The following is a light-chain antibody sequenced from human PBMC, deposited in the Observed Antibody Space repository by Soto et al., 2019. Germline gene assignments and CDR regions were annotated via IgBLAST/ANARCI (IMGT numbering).Light chain of an antibody. CDR1: ESISTW. Sequence: DIQMTPSPSTLAASVGDRGTITCRAIESISTWLAWHQQKPGKAPNLLIYDASTLESGVPSRFSGSGSGTEFTLTISSLQPDDFATYYCQQYKSYPYTFGGGTEVEIK. CDR2: DAS. CDR3: QQYKSYPYT. J-gene: IGKJ4*01. V-gene: IGKV1-5*01.